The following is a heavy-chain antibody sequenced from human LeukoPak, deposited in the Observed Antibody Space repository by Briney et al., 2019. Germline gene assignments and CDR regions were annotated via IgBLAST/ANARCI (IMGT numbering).Heavy chain of an antibody. V-gene: IGHV3-74*01. J-gene: IGHJ3*02. CDR1: GFTFSADW. CDR3: ARFRARSGYYGFEI. Sequence: GGSLRLSCAASGFTFSADWMHWVRQAPGKGLVWVSRTNDDESSTSYADSVKGRFTISRDNARNTLYLQMNSPRAEDTAVYYCARFRARSGYYGFEIWGQGTMVTASS. D-gene: IGHD3-22*01. CDR2: TNDDESST.